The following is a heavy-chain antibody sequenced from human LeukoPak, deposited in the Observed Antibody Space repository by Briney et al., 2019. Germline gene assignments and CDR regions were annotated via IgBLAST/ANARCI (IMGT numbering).Heavy chain of an antibody. CDR1: GFTFSSYS. J-gene: IGHJ1*01. V-gene: IGHV3-21*01. Sequence: GGSLRPSCAASGFTFSSYSMNWVRQAPGKGLEWVSSISSSSSYIYYADSVKGRFTISRDNAKNSLYLQMNSLRAEDTAVYYCAREGDGYNHGTLYFQHWGQGTLVTVSS. CDR2: ISSSSSYI. D-gene: IGHD5-24*01. CDR3: AREGDGYNHGTLYFQH.